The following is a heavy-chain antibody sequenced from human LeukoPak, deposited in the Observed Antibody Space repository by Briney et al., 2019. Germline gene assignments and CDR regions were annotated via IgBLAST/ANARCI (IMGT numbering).Heavy chain of an antibody. Sequence: GGSLRLSCAASGFTFSSYWMHWVRQAPGKGLVWVSRINSDGSSTRYADSVKGRFTISRDNTKNTLYLQMNSLRAEDTAVYYCAKGGSSSWDYFDHWGQGTLVTVSS. J-gene: IGHJ4*02. CDR3: AKGGSSSWDYFDH. V-gene: IGHV3-74*01. D-gene: IGHD6-13*01. CDR1: GFTFSSYW. CDR2: INSDGSST.